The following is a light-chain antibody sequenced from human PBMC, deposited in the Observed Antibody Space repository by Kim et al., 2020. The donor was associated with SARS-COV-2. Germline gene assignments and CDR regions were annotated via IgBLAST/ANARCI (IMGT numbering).Light chain of an antibody. CDR2: AAS. CDR3: QQSYTTPPT. CDR1: QTIVGS. V-gene: IGKV1-39*01. Sequence: DIQITQSPSSLSASAGDRVTITCRASQTIVGSLNWYQQKPGKAPKLLINAASSLQSGVPSRFSGSGSGPDFTLTISSLQPEDFATYYCQQSYTTPPTFGQGTRLEIK. J-gene: IGKJ5*01.